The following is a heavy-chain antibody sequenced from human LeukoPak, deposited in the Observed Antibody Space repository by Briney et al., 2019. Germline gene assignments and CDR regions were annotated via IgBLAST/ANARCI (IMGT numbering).Heavy chain of an antibody. J-gene: IGHJ4*02. CDR1: GGSISRYY. D-gene: IGHD6-19*01. Sequence: PSETLSLTCIVSGGSISRYYWSWIRQPPGKGPEWIGYFDNSDSTNYNPSLKNRVTISEDTSKNQFALELRSVTAADTAIYYCARGKYSSGWYLDFWGQGTLVTVSS. V-gene: IGHV4-59*01. CDR2: FDNSDST. CDR3: ARGKYSSGWYLDF.